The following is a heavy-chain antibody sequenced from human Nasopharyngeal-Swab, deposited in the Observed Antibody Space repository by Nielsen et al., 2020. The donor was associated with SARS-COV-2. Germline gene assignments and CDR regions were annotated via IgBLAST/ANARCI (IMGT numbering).Heavy chain of an antibody. D-gene: IGHD6-19*01. J-gene: IGHJ4*02. CDR1: GFTFRNYA. Sequence: GESLKISCAASGFTFRNYAMYWVRQAPGKGLEWVAVISFDGSTIYYEDSVKGRFTISRDNSKNTLYLQMNSLRAEDTAVYYCARDRIAVAGIIDYWGQGTLVTVSS. CDR3: ARDRIAVAGIIDY. CDR2: ISFDGSTI. V-gene: IGHV3-30*03.